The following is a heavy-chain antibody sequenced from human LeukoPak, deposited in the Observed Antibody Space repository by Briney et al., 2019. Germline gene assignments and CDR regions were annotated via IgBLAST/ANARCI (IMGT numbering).Heavy chain of an antibody. CDR3: ATSPGAAAGNSGLDY. CDR2: ISDSGGSA. Sequence: GGSLRLSCAASGFTLSSYAMSWVRQAPGKGLEWVSAISDSGGSAYYADSVKGRFTISRDNSKNTLYLQMNSLRAEDTAVYYCATSPGAAAGNSGLDYWGQGTLVTVSS. J-gene: IGHJ4*02. D-gene: IGHD6-13*01. CDR1: GFTLSSYA. V-gene: IGHV3-23*01.